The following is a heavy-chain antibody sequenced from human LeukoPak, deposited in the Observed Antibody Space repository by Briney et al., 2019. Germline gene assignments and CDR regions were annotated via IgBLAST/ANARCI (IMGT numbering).Heavy chain of an antibody. CDR2: IYYSGST. CDR3: ARREGAKFFDY. D-gene: IGHD1-26*01. Sequence: SETLSLTCTVSGGSLSSYYWSWIRQPPGKGLEWIGYIYYSGSTNYNPSLKSRVTISVDTSKNQFSLKLSSVTAADTAVYYCARREGAKFFDYWGQGTLVTVSS. J-gene: IGHJ4*02. CDR1: GGSLSSYY. V-gene: IGHV4-59*08.